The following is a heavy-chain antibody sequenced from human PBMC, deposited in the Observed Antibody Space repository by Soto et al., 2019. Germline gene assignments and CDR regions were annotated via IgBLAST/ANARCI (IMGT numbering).Heavy chain of an antibody. Sequence: PGGSLRLSCAASGFTFSSYGMHWVRQAPGKGLEWVAVISYDGSNKYYADSVKGRFTISRDNSKNTLYLQMNSLRAEDTAVYYCEKQGPSYSGEGLFDYWGQGTLVTVSS. CDR2: ISYDGSNK. CDR1: GFTFSSYG. CDR3: EKQGPSYSGEGLFDY. J-gene: IGHJ4*02. V-gene: IGHV3-30*18. D-gene: IGHD3-16*01.